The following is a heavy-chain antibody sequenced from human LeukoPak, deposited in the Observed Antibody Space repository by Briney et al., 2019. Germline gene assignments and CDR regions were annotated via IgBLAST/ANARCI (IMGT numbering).Heavy chain of an antibody. D-gene: IGHD3-10*01. V-gene: IGHV4-39*01. Sequence: SGTLSLTCTVSIGSISSQPDYWVWIRQTPGQGLEWIASIHYRGHTFYNPSLKSRITISVDTSKNQMSLWLNSVTAADTPVYSCAKQRAYRGEWAFDIWGQGTRVIVS. CDR2: IHYRGHT. CDR1: IGSISSQPDY. J-gene: IGHJ3*02. CDR3: AKQRAYRGEWAFDI.